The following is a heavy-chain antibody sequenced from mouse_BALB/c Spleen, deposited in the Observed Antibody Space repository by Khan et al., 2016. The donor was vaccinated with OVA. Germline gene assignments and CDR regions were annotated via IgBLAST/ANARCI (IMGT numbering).Heavy chain of an antibody. CDR3: ANHGSSSAWLTY. CDR1: GYTFTSYW. V-gene: IGHV1-7*01. CDR2: INPSTGYT. Sequence: QIQLVQSGAELAKPGASVKMSCKASGYTFTSYWMHWVKQRPGPGLEWIGYINPSTGYTEYNQRFKDKATLTADKSSSTAYMQLSSLTSEESAVYYCANHGSSSAWLTYWGQGTLVTVSA. J-gene: IGHJ3*01. D-gene: IGHD1-1*01.